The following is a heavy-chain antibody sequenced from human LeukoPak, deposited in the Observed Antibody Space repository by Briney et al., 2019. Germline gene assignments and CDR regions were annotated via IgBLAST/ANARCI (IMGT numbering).Heavy chain of an antibody. CDR1: GFTFSSYS. CDR2: ISSSSSTI. J-gene: IGHJ4*02. CDR3: ARAPRLLWFGELLTLDY. D-gene: IGHD3-10*01. V-gene: IGHV3-48*04. Sequence: GALRLSCAASGFTFSSYSMNWVRRAPGKGLEWVSYISSSSSTIYYADSVKGRFTISRDNAKNSLYLQMNSLRAEDTAVYYCARAPRLLWFGELLTLDYWGQGTLVTVSS.